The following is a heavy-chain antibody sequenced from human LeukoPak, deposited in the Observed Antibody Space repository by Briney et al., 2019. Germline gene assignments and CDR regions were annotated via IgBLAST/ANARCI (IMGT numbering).Heavy chain of an antibody. CDR1: GGTFISYA. D-gene: IGHD3-10*01. J-gene: IGHJ6*03. CDR3: ARESMVRGVIKYYYMDV. CDR2: IIPIFGTA. V-gene: IGHV1-69*01. Sequence: ASVKVSCKASGGTFISYAISWVRQAPGQGLEWMGGIIPIFGTANYAQKFQGRVTITADESTSIAYMELSSLRSEDTAVYYCARESMVRGVIKYYYMDVWGKGTTVTVSS.